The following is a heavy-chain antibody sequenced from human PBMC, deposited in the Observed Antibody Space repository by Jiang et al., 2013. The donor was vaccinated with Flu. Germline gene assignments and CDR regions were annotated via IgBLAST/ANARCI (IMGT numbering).Heavy chain of an antibody. J-gene: IGHJ4*02. CDR3: ARDRWAYYDSYGYDS. V-gene: IGHV1-18*01. Sequence: SGAEVKKPGASVKVSCKASGYTFNTYDISWVRQAPGQGLEWMGWISGNNGKTHYAEKLQDRVTMTTDTSTGTAYMELRSLRSDDTAVCYRARDRWAYYDSYGYDSWGQGTLVTVSS. CDR2: ISGNNGKT. CDR1: GYTFNTYD. D-gene: IGHD3-22*01.